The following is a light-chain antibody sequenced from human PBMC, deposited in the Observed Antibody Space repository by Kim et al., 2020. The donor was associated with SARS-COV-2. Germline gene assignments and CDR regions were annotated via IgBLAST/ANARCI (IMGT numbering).Light chain of an antibody. Sequence: DIQMTQSPSSLSASVGDRVTITCRTTQSISSHLNWYQQKRGRAPKLLISAASTLQGGVPSRFSGSGSETDFTLTISSLQLEDFATYFCQQSYITPFTFGPGTKVDIK. V-gene: IGKV1-39*01. CDR2: AAS. J-gene: IGKJ3*01. CDR1: QSISSH. CDR3: QQSYITPFT.